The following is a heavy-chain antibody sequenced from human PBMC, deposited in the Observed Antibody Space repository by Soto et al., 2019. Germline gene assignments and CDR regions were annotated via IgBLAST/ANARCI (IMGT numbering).Heavy chain of an antibody. D-gene: IGHD3-3*01. CDR1: GFTFSSYW. Sequence: GGSLRLSCAASGFTFSSYWMSWVRQAPGKGLEWVANIKQDGSEKYYVDSVKGRFTISRDNAKNSLYLQMNSLRAEDTAVYYCARDFIVPITIFGVVMFFDYWGQGTLVTVSS. CDR2: IKQDGSEK. J-gene: IGHJ4*02. CDR3: ARDFIVPITIFGVVMFFDY. V-gene: IGHV3-7*01.